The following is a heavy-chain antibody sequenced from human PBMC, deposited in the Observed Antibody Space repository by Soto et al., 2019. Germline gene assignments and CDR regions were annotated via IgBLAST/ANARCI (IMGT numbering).Heavy chain of an antibody. V-gene: IGHV1-2*02. CDR1: GYTFTGYY. Sequence: ASVKVSCKASGYTFTGYYMNWVLQAPGQGLEWMGWINPNSGGTNYAQKFQGRVTMTRDTSISTAYMELSRLRSDDTAVYYCARVMKNYYDSSGYGYWGQGTLVTVSS. CDR2: INPNSGGT. CDR3: ARVMKNYYDSSGYGY. D-gene: IGHD3-22*01. J-gene: IGHJ4*02.